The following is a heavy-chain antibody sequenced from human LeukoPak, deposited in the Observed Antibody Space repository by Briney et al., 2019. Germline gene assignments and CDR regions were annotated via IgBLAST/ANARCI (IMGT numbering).Heavy chain of an antibody. CDR2: IYYSGST. CDR1: GGSISSYY. D-gene: IGHD2-2*01. J-gene: IGHJ5*02. Sequence: EPSETLSLTCTVSGGSISSYYWSWIRQPPGKGLEWIGYIYYSGSTNYNPSLKSRVTISVDTSKNQFSLKLSSVTAADTAVYYCARDRGYQPGYGGWFDPWGQGTLVTVSS. CDR3: ARDRGYQPGYGGWFDP. V-gene: IGHV4-59*01.